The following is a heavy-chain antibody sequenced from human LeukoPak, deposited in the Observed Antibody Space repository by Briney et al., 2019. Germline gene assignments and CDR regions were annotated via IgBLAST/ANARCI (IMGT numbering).Heavy chain of an antibody. CDR2: ISGSGGST. CDR3: AKDSPYYDILTGYYPYPDAFDI. Sequence: PGGSLRLSCAASAFTFSSYAMSWVRQAPGKGLEWVSAISGSGGSTYYAGSVKGRFTISRDNSKNTLYLQMNSLRAEDTAVYYCAKDSPYYDILTGYYPYPDAFDIWGQGTMVIVSS. D-gene: IGHD3-9*01. J-gene: IGHJ3*02. CDR1: AFTFSSYA. V-gene: IGHV3-23*01.